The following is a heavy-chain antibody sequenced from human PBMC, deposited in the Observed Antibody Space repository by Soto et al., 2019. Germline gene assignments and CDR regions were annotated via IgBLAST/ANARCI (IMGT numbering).Heavy chain of an antibody. V-gene: IGHV1-46*01. CDR3: ARGGGTYYYDSSGYEGAFDI. J-gene: IGHJ3*02. D-gene: IGHD3-22*01. CDR1: GYTFTSYY. Sequence: ASVKVSCKASGYTFTSYYMHWVRQAPGQGLEWMGIINPSGGSTSYAQKFQGRVTMTRDTSTSTVYMELSSLRSDDTAVYYCARGGGTYYYDSSGYEGAFDIWGQGTMVTVSS. CDR2: INPSGGST.